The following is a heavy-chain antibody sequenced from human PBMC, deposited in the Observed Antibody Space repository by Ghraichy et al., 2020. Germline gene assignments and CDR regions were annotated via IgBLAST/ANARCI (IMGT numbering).Heavy chain of an antibody. D-gene: IGHD3-10*01. CDR2: IIPILGIA. Sequence: SVKVSCKASGGTFSSYTISWVRQAPGQGLEWMGRIIPILGIANYAQKFQGRVTITADKSTSTAYMELSSLRSEDTAVYYCARDKDYYGSGRRNFDYWGQGTLVTVSS. CDR3: ARDKDYYGSGRRNFDY. CDR1: GGTFSSYT. J-gene: IGHJ4*02. V-gene: IGHV1-69*04.